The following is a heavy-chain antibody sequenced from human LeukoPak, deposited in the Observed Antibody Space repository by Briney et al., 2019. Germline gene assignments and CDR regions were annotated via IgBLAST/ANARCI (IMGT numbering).Heavy chain of an antibody. CDR3: ASTKIKGLRFLSLYGMDV. CDR2: IYYSGST. CDR1: GGSISSYY. D-gene: IGHD3-3*01. J-gene: IGHJ6*02. Sequence: SETLSLTCTVSGGSISSYYWSWIRQPPGKGLEWIGYIYYSGSTNYNPSLKSRVTISVDTSKNQFSLKLSSVTAADTAVYYCASTKIKGLRFLSLYGMDVWGQGTTVTVSS. V-gene: IGHV4-59*01.